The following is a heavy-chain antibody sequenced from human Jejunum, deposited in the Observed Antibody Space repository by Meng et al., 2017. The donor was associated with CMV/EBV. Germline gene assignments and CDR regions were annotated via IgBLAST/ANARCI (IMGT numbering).Heavy chain of an antibody. J-gene: IGHJ4*02. CDR3: ARVLDIVVVPAAKWYYFDY. D-gene: IGHD2-2*01. CDR1: GYS. CDR2: INPNSGGT. V-gene: IGHV1-2*02. Sequence: GYSMHWVRQAPGQGLEWMGWINPNSGGTNYAQKFQGRVTMTRDTSISTAYMELSRLRSDDTAVYYCARVLDIVVVPAAKWYYFDYWGQGTLVTVSS.